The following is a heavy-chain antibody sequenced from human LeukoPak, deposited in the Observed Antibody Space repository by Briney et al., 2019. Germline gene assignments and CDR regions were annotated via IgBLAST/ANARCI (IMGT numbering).Heavy chain of an antibody. CDR2: IIPILGIA. J-gene: IGHJ6*02. D-gene: IGHD1-7*01. CDR3: ARALTGTTGAYYYYGMDV. Sequence: SVKVSCKASGGTFSSYAISWVRQAPGQGREWMGRIIPILGIANYAQKFQGRVTITADKSTSTAYMELSSLRSEDTAVYYCARALTGTTGAYYYYGMDVWGQGTTVTVSS. V-gene: IGHV1-69*04. CDR1: GGTFSSYA.